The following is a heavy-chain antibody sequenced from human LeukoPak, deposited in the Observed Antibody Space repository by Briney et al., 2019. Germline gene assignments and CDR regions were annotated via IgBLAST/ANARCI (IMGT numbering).Heavy chain of an antibody. J-gene: IGHJ4*02. CDR3: ARDVSGWYYFDY. V-gene: IGHV4-59*01. CDR1: GDSISSYY. CDR2: IYNSGST. Sequence: SETLSLTCTVSGDSISSYYWSWIRQPPGKGLEWIGYIYNSGSTNYNPSLKSQVTISVDTSKNQFSLKLSSVTAADTAVYYCARDVSGWYYFDYWGQGTLVTVSS. D-gene: IGHD6-19*01.